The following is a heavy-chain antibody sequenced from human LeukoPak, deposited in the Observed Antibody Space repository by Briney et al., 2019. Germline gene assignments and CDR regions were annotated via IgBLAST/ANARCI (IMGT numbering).Heavy chain of an antibody. D-gene: IGHD5-12*01. V-gene: IGHV4-4*07. Sequence: SETLSLTCTVSGGSISSYYWSWIRQPAGKGLEWIGRIYTSGSTNYNPSLKSRVTISVDTSKNQFSLKLSSVTAADTAVYYCARLKGGYDRDPFDYWGQGTLVTVSS. J-gene: IGHJ4*02. CDR1: GGSISSYY. CDR2: IYTSGST. CDR3: ARLKGGYDRDPFDY.